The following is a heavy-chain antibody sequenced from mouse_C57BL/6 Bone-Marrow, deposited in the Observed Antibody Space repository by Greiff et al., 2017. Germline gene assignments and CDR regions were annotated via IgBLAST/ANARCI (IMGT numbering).Heavy chain of an antibody. CDR3: ARLRSYYFDY. CDR2: IDPSDSYT. CDR1: GYTFTSYW. Sequence: QVQLQQPGAELVRPGTSVKLSCKASGYTFTSYWMHWVKQRPGQSLEWIGVIDPSDSYTNYNQKFKGKATLTVDTSSSTAYMQLSSLTSEDSAVYYCARLRSYYFDYWGQGTTLTVSS. J-gene: IGHJ2*01. D-gene: IGHD1-1*01. V-gene: IGHV1-59*01.